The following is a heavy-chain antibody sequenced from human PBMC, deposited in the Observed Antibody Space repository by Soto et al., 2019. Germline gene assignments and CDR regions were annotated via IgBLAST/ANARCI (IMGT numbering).Heavy chain of an antibody. CDR2: IYWDDDK. V-gene: IGHV2-5*02. CDR3: AHSIAPRIFDY. J-gene: IGHJ4*02. D-gene: IGHD6-13*01. CDR1: GFSLSTSGVG. Sequence: QITLKESGPTLVKPTQTLTLTCTFSGFSLSTSGVGVGWIRQPPGKALEWLALIYWDDDKRYSPSLKSRLTITKDTSKNQVVLTLTDMDPVDTATYCCAHSIAPRIFDYWGQGTLVTVSS.